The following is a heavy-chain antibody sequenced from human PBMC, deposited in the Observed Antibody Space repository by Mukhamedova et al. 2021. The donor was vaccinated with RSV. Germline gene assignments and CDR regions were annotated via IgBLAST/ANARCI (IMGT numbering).Heavy chain of an antibody. CDR3: ARARVFDY. V-gene: IGHV3-30*04. CDR1: SSYA. J-gene: IGHJ4*02. Sequence: SSYAMHWVRQAPGKGLEWVAVISYDGSNKYYADSVKGGFTISRDNSKNTLYLQMNSLRAEDTAVYYCARARVFDYWGQGTLVTVS. CDR2: ISYDGSNK. D-gene: IGHD3-3*01.